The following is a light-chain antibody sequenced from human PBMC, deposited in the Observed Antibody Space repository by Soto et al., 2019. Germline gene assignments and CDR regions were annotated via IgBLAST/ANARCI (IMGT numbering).Light chain of an antibody. V-gene: IGLV2-11*01. Sequence: QSALTQPRSVSGSPGQSVAISCTGIGGFDFVSWYQQYPGKAPKLMIYDVTNRPSGVPDRFSASKSGDTASLTISGLQAEDEADYYCFAYTGRYSVFGGGTKLTFL. CDR2: DVT. CDR3: FAYTGRYSV. J-gene: IGLJ3*02. CDR1: GGFDF.